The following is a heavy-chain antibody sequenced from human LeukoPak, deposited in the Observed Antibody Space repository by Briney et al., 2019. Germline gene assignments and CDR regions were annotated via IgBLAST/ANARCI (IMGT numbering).Heavy chain of an antibody. Sequence: SETLSLTCTVSGGSISSYYWSWIRQPPGKGLEWIGEINHSGSTNYNPSLKSRVTISVDTSKNQFSLKLSSVTAADTAVYYCARHRTTRSDYWGQGTLVTVSS. D-gene: IGHD4-17*01. J-gene: IGHJ4*02. V-gene: IGHV4-34*01. CDR2: INHSGST. CDR1: GGSISSYY. CDR3: ARHRTTRSDY.